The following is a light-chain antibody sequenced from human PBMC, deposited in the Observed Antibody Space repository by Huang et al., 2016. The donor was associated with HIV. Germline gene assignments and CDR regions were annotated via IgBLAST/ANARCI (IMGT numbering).Light chain of an antibody. CDR1: QSINTD. CDR3: QQSSSICLT. V-gene: IGKV1-39*01. Sequence: DIQMTQFPSSLSASVGDTVTITCRSSQSINTDLNWYQHKVGKAPKLLIYAASSLQSGVPSRFSGSGSGTDFTLTINNLQPEDFATYYCQQSSSICLTFGGGTKMDIK. J-gene: IGKJ4*01. CDR2: AAS.